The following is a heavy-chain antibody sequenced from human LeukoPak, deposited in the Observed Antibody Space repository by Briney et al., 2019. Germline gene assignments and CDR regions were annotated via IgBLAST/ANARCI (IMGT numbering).Heavy chain of an antibody. CDR1: GFTFSSYS. Sequence: GSLRLSCAASGFTFSSYSMNWVRQAPGKGLEWVSSISSSSSYIYYADSVKGRFTISRDNAKNSLYLQMNSLRAEGTAVYYCARVVKNYYDSSGYYGNFDYWGQGTLVTVSS. D-gene: IGHD3-22*01. CDR2: ISSSSSYI. V-gene: IGHV3-21*01. J-gene: IGHJ4*02. CDR3: ARVVKNYYDSSGYYGNFDY.